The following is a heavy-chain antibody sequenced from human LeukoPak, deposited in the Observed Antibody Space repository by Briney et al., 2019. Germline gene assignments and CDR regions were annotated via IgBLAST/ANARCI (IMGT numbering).Heavy chain of an antibody. CDR3: ARRCCGEASKFDT. D-gene: IGHD2-21*01. CDR1: GYTFTSYY. CDR2: INPSGDGT. Sequence: GASVKVSCKASGYTFTSYYMHWVRQARGQGLEWMGVINPSGDGTSYAQKFQGRVTMTRNVSTSTVYMELSSLRSEDTAVYCCARRCCGEASKFDTWGQGTLGTVSS. J-gene: IGHJ5*02. V-gene: IGHV1-46*01.